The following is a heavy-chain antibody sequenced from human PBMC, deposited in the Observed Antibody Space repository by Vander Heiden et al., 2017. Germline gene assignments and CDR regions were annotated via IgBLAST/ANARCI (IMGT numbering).Heavy chain of an antibody. CDR1: GFSFDDYP. D-gene: IGHD1-26*01. V-gene: IGHV3-43*01. J-gene: IGHJ4*02. Sequence: EVQLVESGGIVVQPGGSLRLPCAASGFSFDDYPMHWVRQAPGKGLEWVSLISWDSGSAAYADSVRGRFTISRDNSKNSLYLQMNSLRTDDTAFYYCAKDIGSYSGSYFDFWGQGTLVTVSS. CDR3: AKDIGSYSGSYFDF. CDR2: ISWDSGSA.